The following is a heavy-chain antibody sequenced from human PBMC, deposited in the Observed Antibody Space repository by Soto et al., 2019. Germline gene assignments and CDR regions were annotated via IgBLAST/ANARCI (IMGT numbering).Heavy chain of an antibody. D-gene: IGHD2-15*01. CDR1: GGSISSYY. V-gene: IGHV4-59*08. Sequence: SETLSLTCTVSGGSISSYYWSWIRQPPGKGLEWIGYIYYSGSTNYNPSLKSRVTKSVDTSKNQFSLKLNSVTAADTAVYYCARLPMGYCSGGSCYVPYYYMDVWGKGTTVTVSS. CDR2: IYYSGST. J-gene: IGHJ6*03. CDR3: ARLPMGYCSGGSCYVPYYYMDV.